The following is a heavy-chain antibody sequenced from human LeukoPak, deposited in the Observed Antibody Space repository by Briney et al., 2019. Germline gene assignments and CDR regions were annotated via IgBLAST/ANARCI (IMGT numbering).Heavy chain of an antibody. CDR3: AKEVRDEVITSIDH. CDR1: GFTFSNCA. Sequence: GGSLRLSCAASGFTFSNCAMNWVRQAPGKGLEWVSGITSGGDTTFYEGSVRGRFTFSRDNAKNTLYLQMNYLRAEDTAVYYCAKEVRDEVITSIDHWGQGTLITVSS. D-gene: IGHD2-2*01. CDR2: ITSGGDTT. V-gene: IGHV3-23*01. J-gene: IGHJ4*02.